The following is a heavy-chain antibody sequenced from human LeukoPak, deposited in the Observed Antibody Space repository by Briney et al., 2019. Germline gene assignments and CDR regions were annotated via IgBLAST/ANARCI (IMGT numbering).Heavy chain of an antibody. CDR2: ISSSGSTI. D-gene: IGHD5-24*01. V-gene: IGHV3-11*01. CDR1: GFTFSDYY. J-gene: IGHJ4*02. CDR3: ARVLGVEMATTFDY. Sequence: PGGSLRLSCAASGFTFSDYYMSWIRQAPGKGREWVSYISSSGSTIYYTDSVKGRFTISRDNANNSLYLQMNSLRAEDTVVYYCARVLGVEMATTFDYWGQGTLVTVSS.